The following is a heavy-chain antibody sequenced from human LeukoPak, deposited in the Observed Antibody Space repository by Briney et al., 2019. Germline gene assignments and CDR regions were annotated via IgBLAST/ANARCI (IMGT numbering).Heavy chain of an antibody. CDR2: SKTDGGTT. V-gene: IGHV3-15*01. CDR1: GFTFSNVW. D-gene: IGHD3-10*01. J-gene: IGHJ6*02. Sequence: GGSLRLSCAASGFTFSNVWMMSKTDGGTTDYTAPVKGRSTMSRDHSKNTLYLQMNSMKTEDTAVYYCTTVRFDYYGSASYLANGMDVWGQGTTVTVSS. CDR3: TTVRFDYYGSASYLANGMDV.